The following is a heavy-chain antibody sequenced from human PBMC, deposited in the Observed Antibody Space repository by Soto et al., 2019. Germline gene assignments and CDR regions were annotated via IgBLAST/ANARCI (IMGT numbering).Heavy chain of an antibody. CDR3: ARGDTPFCSSTSCYPLLRFDP. Sequence: SETLSLTCTVSGGSISSGDYYWSWIRQPPGKGLEWIGYIYYSGSTYYNPSLKSRVTISVDTSKNQFSLKLSSVTAADTAVYYCARGDTPFCSSTSCYPLLRFDPWGQGTLVTVSS. CDR1: GGSISSGDYY. J-gene: IGHJ5*02. CDR2: IYYSGST. D-gene: IGHD2-2*01. V-gene: IGHV4-30-4*01.